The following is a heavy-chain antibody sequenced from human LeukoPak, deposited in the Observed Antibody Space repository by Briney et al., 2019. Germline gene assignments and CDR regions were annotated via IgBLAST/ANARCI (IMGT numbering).Heavy chain of an antibody. CDR3: ARGRPGWLLRCFFDY. Sequence: SSETLSLTCTVSGGSISSYYWSWIRQPPGKGLEWIGYIYYSGSTNYNPPLKSRVTISVDTSKNQFSLKLSSVTAADTAVYYCARGRPGWLLRCFFDYWGQGTLVTVSS. CDR1: GGSISSYY. J-gene: IGHJ4*02. CDR2: IYYSGST. V-gene: IGHV4-59*01. D-gene: IGHD3-22*01.